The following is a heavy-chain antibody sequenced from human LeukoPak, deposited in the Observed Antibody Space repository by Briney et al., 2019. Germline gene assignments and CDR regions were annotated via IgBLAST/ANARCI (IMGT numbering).Heavy chain of an antibody. CDR3: AKDSAHCCTTSSYEEGFDY. V-gene: IGHV3-23*01. CDR1: GFTFSSYG. J-gene: IGHJ4*02. CDR2: ISGSGVST. Sequence: GGSLRLSCVASGFTFSSYGMSWVRQAPGKGLEWVSAISGSGVSTYFADSVKGRFTIFRDNSKNTLYLQMTSLRAEDTAVYYCAKDSAHCCTTSSYEEGFDYWGQGSLVTVSS. D-gene: IGHD2-2*01.